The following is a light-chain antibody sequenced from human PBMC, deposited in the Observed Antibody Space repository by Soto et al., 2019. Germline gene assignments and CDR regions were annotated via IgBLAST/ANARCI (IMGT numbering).Light chain of an antibody. J-gene: IGKJ2*01. CDR3: QQYNSYPYT. CDR1: QSISTW. Sequence: DIQMTQSPSNLSASVGDRVTITCRASQSISTWLAWYQQKPGKAPKLLIYDASSFESGVSSRFSGSGSGTEFTLTISRLQPDDFATYYCQQYNSYPYTFGQGTKLEIK. V-gene: IGKV1-5*01. CDR2: DAS.